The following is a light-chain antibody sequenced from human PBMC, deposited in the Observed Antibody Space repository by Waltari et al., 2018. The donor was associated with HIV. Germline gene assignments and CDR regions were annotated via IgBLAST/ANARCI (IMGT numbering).Light chain of an antibody. CDR1: QSVSSSY. V-gene: IGKV3-20*01. CDR3: QQYGSSRGT. J-gene: IGKJ1*01. Sequence: EIVLTQSPGTLSLSPGERATLSCRASQSVSSSYLAWFQQKPGQAPRLLIYGASSRATDIPDRFSGSESGTNFTLTISRLEPEDFAVYYCQQYGSSRGTFGQGTKVEIK. CDR2: GAS.